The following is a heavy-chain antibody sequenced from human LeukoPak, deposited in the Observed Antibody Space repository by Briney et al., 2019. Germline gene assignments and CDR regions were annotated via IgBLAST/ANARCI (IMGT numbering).Heavy chain of an antibody. CDR1: GGSVSSGSYY. CDR2: IYYSGST. D-gene: IGHD4-17*01. CDR3: ARGFAYGDTGSFDY. Sequence: PSETLSLTCTVSGGSVSSGSYYWSWIRQPPGKELEWIGYIYYSGSTTYNPSLKSRVTISVDTSKNQFSLRLSSVTAADTAVYYCARGFAYGDTGSFDYWGQGTLVTVSS. J-gene: IGHJ4*02. V-gene: IGHV4-61*01.